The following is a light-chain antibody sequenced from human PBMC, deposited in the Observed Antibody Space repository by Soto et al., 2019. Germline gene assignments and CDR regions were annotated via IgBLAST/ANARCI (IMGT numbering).Light chain of an antibody. CDR1: QSISSW. Sequence: DIQMTQSPSTLSASVGDRVTITCRASQSISSWLAWYQQKPGKAPKILIYKASRLESGVTPRFSSSGSGTEFTLTISSLQPDDFATYYCQQYNSSPMYTFGQGTKVDIK. CDR3: QQYNSSPMYT. J-gene: IGKJ2*01. V-gene: IGKV1-5*03. CDR2: KAS.